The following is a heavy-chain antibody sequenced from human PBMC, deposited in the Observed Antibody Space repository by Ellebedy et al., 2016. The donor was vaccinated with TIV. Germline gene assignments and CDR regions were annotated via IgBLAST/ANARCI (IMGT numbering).Heavy chain of an antibody. CDR1: GFTFSTSW. D-gene: IGHD5-12*01. V-gene: IGHV3-7*01. CDR3: GRDSGYSGYEIGI. J-gene: IGHJ4*02. CDR2: IKQDGSER. Sequence: GESLKISXAASGFTFSTSWMDWVRQAPGKGPEWVANIKQDGSERYYVDSVKGRFTISRDNARNSLSLQMTSLRTEDTAVYFCGRDSGYSGYEIGIWGQGTLVTVSS.